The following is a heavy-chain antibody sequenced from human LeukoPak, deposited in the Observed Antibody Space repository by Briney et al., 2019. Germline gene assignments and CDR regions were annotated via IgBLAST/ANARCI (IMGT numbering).Heavy chain of an antibody. Sequence: GGSLRLSCAASGFTFSNYAMYWVRQAPGKGLEWVSAISGSGGSTYYADSVKGRFTISRDNSKNTLYLQMNSLRAEDTAVYYCAKAIEDNWFDPWGQGTLVTVSS. J-gene: IGHJ5*02. CDR3: AKAIEDNWFDP. CDR2: ISGSGGST. CDR1: GFTFSNYA. V-gene: IGHV3-23*01.